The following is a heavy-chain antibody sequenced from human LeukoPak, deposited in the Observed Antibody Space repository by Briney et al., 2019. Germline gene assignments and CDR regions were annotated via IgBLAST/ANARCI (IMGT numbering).Heavy chain of an antibody. CDR3: ARDLLPPHFAFDY. CDR2: INPNSGGT. J-gene: IGHJ4*02. D-gene: IGHD2-15*01. V-gene: IGHV1-2*02. CDR1: GYTFTGYH. Sequence: ASVKVSCKASGYTFTGYHMHWVRLAPGQELAWMGWINPNSGGTKNAQRFQGRVTMTRDTSISIVYMELSRLRSDDTAVYYCARDLLPPHFAFDYWGQGTLVTVSS.